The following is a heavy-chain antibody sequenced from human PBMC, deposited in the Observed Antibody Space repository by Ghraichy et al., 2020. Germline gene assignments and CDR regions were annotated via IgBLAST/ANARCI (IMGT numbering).Heavy chain of an antibody. Sequence: ASVKVSCKASGYTFTSYAMHWVRQAPGQRLEWMGWINAGNGNTKYSQKFQGRVTITRDTSASTAYMELSSLRSEDTAVYYCARERIPWYYFDYWGQGTLVTVSS. CDR1: GYTFTSYA. D-gene: IGHD2-15*01. V-gene: IGHV1-3*01. CDR3: ARERIPWYYFDY. CDR2: INAGNGNT. J-gene: IGHJ4*02.